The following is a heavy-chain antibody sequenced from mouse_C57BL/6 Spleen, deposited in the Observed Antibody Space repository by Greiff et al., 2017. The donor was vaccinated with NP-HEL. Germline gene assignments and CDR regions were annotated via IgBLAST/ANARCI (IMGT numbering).Heavy chain of an antibody. D-gene: IGHD2-2*01. V-gene: IGHV3-6*01. J-gene: IGHJ3*01. CDR3: AGNYGYDSAWFAY. CDR1: GYSITSGYY. CDR2: ISYDGSN. Sequence: EVKLVESGPGLVKPSQSLSLTCSVTGYSITSGYYWNWIRQFPGNKLEWMGYISYDGSNNYNQSLKNRIPITRDKSKNQFFLKLNSVTTEDTATYYLAGNYGYDSAWFAYWGQGTLVTVSA.